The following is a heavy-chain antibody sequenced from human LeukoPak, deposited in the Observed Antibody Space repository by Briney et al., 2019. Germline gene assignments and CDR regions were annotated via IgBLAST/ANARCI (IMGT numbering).Heavy chain of an antibody. CDR1: GFTFSSYS. CDR3: AKPRRTAVAGYFDY. J-gene: IGHJ4*02. Sequence: GGSLRLSCAASGFTFSSYSMNWVRQAPGKGLEWVSAISGSGGSTYYADSVRGRFTISRDNSKNTLYLQMNSLRAEDTAVYYCAKPRRTAVAGYFDYWGQGTLVTVSS. D-gene: IGHD6-19*01. V-gene: IGHV3-23*01. CDR2: ISGSGGST.